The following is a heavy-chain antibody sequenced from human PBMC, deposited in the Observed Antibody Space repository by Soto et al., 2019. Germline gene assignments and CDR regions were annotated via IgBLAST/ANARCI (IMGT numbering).Heavy chain of an antibody. CDR2: IYYSGST. D-gene: IGHD6-13*01. J-gene: IGHJ4*02. CDR3: ARHSYSSSCHLDY. CDR1: GGSISSSSYY. V-gene: IGHV4-39*01. Sequence: QLQLQESGPGLVKPSETLSLTCTVSGGSISSSSYYWGWIRQPPGKGLEWIGSIYYSGSTYYNPSLKSRVTISVDTSKNQFSLKLSSVTAADTAVYYCARHSYSSSCHLDYWGQGTLVTVSS.